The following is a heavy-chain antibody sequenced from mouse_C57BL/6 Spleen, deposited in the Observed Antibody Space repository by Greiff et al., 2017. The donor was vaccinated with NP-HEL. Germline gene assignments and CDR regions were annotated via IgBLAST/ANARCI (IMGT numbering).Heavy chain of an antibody. CDR2: INPNNGCT. CDR3: ARNDYSFAY. J-gene: IGHJ3*01. V-gene: IGHV1-26*01. CDR1: GSPFTDYY. D-gene: IGHD2-4*01. Sequence: EVQLPQSGPELVKPFSSFPISFPASGSPFTDYYMNWLTHSHGKSLEWIGDINPNNGCTSYNQKFKGKATLTVDKSSSTAYMELRSLTSEDSAVYYCARNDYSFAYWGQGTLVTVSA.